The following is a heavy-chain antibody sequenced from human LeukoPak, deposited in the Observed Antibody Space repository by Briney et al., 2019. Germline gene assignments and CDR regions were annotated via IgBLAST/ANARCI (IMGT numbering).Heavy chain of an antibody. CDR1: GFTFSSYW. CDR3: ARHRDGYNLADY. CDR2: INSDGSST. D-gene: IGHD5-24*01. V-gene: IGHV3-74*01. J-gene: IGHJ4*02. Sequence: GGSLRLSCAASGFTFSSYWMHWVRQAPGKGLVWVSRINSDGSSTSYADSVKGRFTISRDNAKNTLYLQMNSLRAEDTAVYYCARHRDGYNLADYWGQGTLVTVSS.